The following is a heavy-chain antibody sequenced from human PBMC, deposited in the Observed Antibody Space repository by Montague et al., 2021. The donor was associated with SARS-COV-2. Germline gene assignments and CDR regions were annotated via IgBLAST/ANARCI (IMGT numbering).Heavy chain of an antibody. J-gene: IGHJ5*02. V-gene: IGHV4-59*13. CDR1: GDSMRSSY. Sequence: SETLSLTCTVSGDSMRSSYWNWIRQPPGKGLEYIGYTYYSGVANYNPSLRSRVTISLDTSKNQFSLNLRSVTAADTAVYYCARSVVGGTYRHTRRFDPWGQGTLVTVFS. CDR3: ARSVVGGTYRHTRRFDP. D-gene: IGHD3-16*02. CDR2: TYYSGVA.